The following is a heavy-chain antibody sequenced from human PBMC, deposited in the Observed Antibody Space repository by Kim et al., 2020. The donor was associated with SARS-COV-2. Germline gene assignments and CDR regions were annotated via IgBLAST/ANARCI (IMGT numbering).Heavy chain of an antibody. Sequence: YADSRKGRLTISRDVSTNTLYLQMDSLRGDDTAVYFCAKPVYGSTRYHFDYWGQGALVTVSS. J-gene: IGHJ4*02. V-gene: IGHV3-23*01. D-gene: IGHD3-10*01. CDR3: AKPVYGSTRYHFDY.